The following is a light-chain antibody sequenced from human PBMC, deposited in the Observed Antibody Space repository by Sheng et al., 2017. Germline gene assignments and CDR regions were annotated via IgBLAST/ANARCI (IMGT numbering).Light chain of an antibody. V-gene: IGLV2-14*01. CDR1: SSDVGGYNY. CDR3: SSYGGSNNVV. J-gene: IGLJ1*01. CDR2: DVK. Sequence: QSALTQPASVSGSPGQSITISCTGTSSDVGGYNYVSWYQQHPGKAPKLMIYDVKNRPSGVSNRFSGSKSGNTASLTVSGLQAEDEADYYCSSYGGSNNVVFGTGTKVTVL.